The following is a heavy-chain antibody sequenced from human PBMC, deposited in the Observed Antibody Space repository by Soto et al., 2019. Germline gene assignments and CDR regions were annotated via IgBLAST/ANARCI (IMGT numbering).Heavy chain of an antibody. CDR2: IDWDDDK. V-gene: IGHV2-70*13. D-gene: IGHD7-27*01. CDR3: ALTSALPLGYPHCMDV. Sequence: ESGPTLVNPTPPLTLTCTFSGFSLNSNGMCVNWIRQPPGKALEWLALIDWDDDKYYSTSLKTRLTISRDTSKNQVVLTMTNMDPVDTATYYCALTSALPLGYPHCMDVWGQGTTVTVSS. CDR1: GFSLNSNGMC. J-gene: IGHJ6*02.